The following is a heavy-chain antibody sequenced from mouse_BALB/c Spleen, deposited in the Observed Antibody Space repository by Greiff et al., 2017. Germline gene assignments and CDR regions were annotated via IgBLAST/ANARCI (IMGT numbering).Heavy chain of an antibody. J-gene: IGHJ3*01. V-gene: IGHV14-4*02. CDR3: NSPYGYFAY. CDR1: GFNIKDYY. D-gene: IGHD1-2*01. CDR2: IDPENGDT. Sequence: EVKLLESGAELVRSGASVKLSCTASGFNIKDYYMHWVKQRPEQGLEWIGWIDPENGDTEYAPKFQGKATMTADTSSNTAYLQLSSLTSEDTAVYYCNSPYGYFAYWGQGTLVTVSA.